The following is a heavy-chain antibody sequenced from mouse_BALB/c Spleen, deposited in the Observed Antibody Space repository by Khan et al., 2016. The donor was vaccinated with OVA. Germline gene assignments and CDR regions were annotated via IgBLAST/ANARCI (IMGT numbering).Heavy chain of an antibody. V-gene: IGHV9-1*02. Sequence: QIQLVQSGPELKKPGETVKISCKASGYTFTNYGMNWVKQAPGKGLKWMGWINTYTGEPTYTDDFKGRFAFSLETSASTAYLQINNLKIEDMSTYCCARGASYGYFDVWGAGTTVTVAS. D-gene: IGHD6-1*01. J-gene: IGHJ1*01. CDR3: ARGASYGYFDV. CDR2: INTYTGEP. CDR1: GYTFTNYG.